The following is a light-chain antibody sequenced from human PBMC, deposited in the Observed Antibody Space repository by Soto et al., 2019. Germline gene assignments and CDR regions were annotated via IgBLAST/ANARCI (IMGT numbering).Light chain of an antibody. CDR2: DDT. Sequence: SYELTQPPSMSVAPGQTARITCGGDNIGSKSLHWYQQKPGQVPVLVVYDDTDRPSGIPERFSGSNSANTATLTISRVEGGDEADYYCQVWETGSDHPGFGGGTKLTVL. V-gene: IGLV3-21*02. J-gene: IGLJ2*01. CDR1: NIGSKS. CDR3: QVWETGSDHPG.